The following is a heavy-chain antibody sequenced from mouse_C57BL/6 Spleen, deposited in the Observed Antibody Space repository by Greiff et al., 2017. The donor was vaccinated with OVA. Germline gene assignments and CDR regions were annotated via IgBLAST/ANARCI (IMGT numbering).Heavy chain of an antibody. CDR2: ISNGGGST. CDR3: ARHNYYFDY. Sequence: DVMLVESGGGLVQPGGSLKLSCAASGFTFSDYYMYWVRQTPEKRLEWVAYISNGGGSTYYPDTVKGRFTISRDNAKNTLYLQMSRLKSEDTAMYYCARHNYYFDYWGQGTTLTVSS. J-gene: IGHJ2*01. CDR1: GFTFSDYY. V-gene: IGHV5-12*01. D-gene: IGHD1-3*01.